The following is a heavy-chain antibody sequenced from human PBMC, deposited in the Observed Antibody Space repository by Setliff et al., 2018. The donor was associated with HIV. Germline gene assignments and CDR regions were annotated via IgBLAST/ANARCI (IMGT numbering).Heavy chain of an antibody. CDR1: GGSFSGYY. CDR3: ASLGYCSGVRCYQPSYYYYGLDV. J-gene: IGHJ6*02. V-gene: IGHV4-34*01. D-gene: IGHD2-15*01. CDR2: INHSGST. Sequence: SETLSLTCAVYGGSFSGYYWSWIRQPPGKGLGWIGEINHSGSTNYNASLESRVTLSVDTSKKQFSLKLRSVTAADTAVYYCASLGYCSGVRCYQPSYYYYGLDVWGQGTTVTVSS.